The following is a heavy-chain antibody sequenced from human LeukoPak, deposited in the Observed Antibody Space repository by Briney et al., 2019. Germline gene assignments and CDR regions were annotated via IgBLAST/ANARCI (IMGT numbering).Heavy chain of an antibody. V-gene: IGHV1-69-2*01. CDR1: GYTFTDYY. CDR3: ATGIQLWFYFDY. Sequence: ASVKVSCKVSGYTFTDYYMHWVQQAPGKGLEWMGLVDPEDGETIYAEKLQGRVTITADTSTDTAYMELSSLRSEDTAVYYCATGIQLWFYFDYWGQGTLVTVSS. J-gene: IGHJ4*02. CDR2: VDPEDGET. D-gene: IGHD5-18*01.